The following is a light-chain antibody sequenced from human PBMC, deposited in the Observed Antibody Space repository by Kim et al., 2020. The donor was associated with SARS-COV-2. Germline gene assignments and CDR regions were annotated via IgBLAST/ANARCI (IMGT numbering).Light chain of an antibody. CDR1: SLRSYY. CDR2: GKN. CDR3: NARDSNDNVV. V-gene: IGLV3-19*01. Sequence: VALGQTVRITCQGDSLRSYYATWYQQKPGQAPIIVIYGKNNRPSGIPDRFSGSSSGNTASLTITGTQAGDEADYYCNARDSNDNVVFGGGTQLTVL. J-gene: IGLJ2*01.